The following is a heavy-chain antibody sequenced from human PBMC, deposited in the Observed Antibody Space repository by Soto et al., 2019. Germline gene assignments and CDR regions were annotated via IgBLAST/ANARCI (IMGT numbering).Heavy chain of an antibody. D-gene: IGHD3-3*01. J-gene: IGHJ5*02. CDR2: IYYSGST. CDR3: ARHGTSSGVVSLTLDP. V-gene: IGHV4-39*01. Sequence: SETLSLTCTVSGGSISSSSYYWGWIRQPPGKGLEWIGSIYYSGSTYYNPSLKSRVTISVDTSKNQFSLKLSSVTAADTAVYYCARHGTSSGVVSLTLDPWGQGTLVTVS. CDR1: GGSISSSSYY.